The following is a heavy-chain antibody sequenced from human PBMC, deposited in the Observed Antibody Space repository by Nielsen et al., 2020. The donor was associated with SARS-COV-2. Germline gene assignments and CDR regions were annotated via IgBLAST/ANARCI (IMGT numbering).Heavy chain of an antibody. CDR1: GFTFDDYA. CDR3: ARDIDDFWSGYDTSYYYMDV. V-gene: IGHV3-9*01. J-gene: IGHJ6*03. CDR2: ISWNSGSI. Sequence: SLKISCAASGFTFDDYAMHWVRQAPGKGLEWVSGISWNSGSIGYADSVKGRFTISRDNAKNSLYLQMNSLRAEDTAVYYCARDIDDFWSGYDTSYYYMDVWGKGTTVTVSS. D-gene: IGHD3-3*01.